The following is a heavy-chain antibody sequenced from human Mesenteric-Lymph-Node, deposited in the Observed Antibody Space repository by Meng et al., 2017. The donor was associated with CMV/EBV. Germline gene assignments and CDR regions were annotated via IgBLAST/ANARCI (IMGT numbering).Heavy chain of an antibody. CDR1: GCTSSSRNW. CDR2: NDHSGST. V-gene: IGHV4-4*02. Sequence: CDVSGCTSSSRNWWSWVRGPPVEGVEWIGENDHSGSTNYTASVKSRVTISVDKSKNQLSLKMSCVTAADTAVYYCARVKGRKGYFDSWGQGTLVTVSS. CDR3: ARVKGRKGYFDS. D-gene: IGHD3-10*01. J-gene: IGHJ4*02.